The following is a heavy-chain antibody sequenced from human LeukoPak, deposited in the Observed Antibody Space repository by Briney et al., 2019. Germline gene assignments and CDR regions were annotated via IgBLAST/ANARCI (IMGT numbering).Heavy chain of an antibody. CDR2: IRYDGSNK. J-gene: IGHJ4*02. V-gene: IGHV3-30*02. CDR3: AKDAASDSSGYYSLWAPRNLYDYFDY. Sequence: PGGSLRLSCAASGFTFSSYGMHWVRQAPGKGLEWVAFIRYDGSNKYYADSVKGRFTISRDNSKNTLYLQMNSLRAEDTAVYYCAKDAASDSSGYYSLWAPRNLYDYFDYWGQGTLVTVSS. CDR1: GFTFSSYG. D-gene: IGHD3-22*01.